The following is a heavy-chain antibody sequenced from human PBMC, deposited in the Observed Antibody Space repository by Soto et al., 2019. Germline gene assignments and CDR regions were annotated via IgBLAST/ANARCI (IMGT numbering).Heavy chain of an antibody. V-gene: IGHV3-7*01. Sequence: PGGSLRVSCAASGFTFSSYWMSWVRQAPGKGLEWVANIKQDGSEKYYVDSVKGRFTISRDNAKNSLYLQMNSLRAEDTAVYYCARDNFSPRGYSKENWFDPWGQGTLVTVS. CDR3: ARDNFSPRGYSKENWFDP. J-gene: IGHJ5*02. CDR1: GFTFSSYW. D-gene: IGHD5-12*01. CDR2: IKQDGSEK.